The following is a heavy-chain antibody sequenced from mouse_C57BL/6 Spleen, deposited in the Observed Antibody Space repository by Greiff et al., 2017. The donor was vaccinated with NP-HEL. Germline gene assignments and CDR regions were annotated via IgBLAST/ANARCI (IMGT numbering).Heavy chain of an antibody. J-gene: IGHJ2*01. CDR2: ISDGGSYT. Sequence: EVKLVESGGGLVKPGGSLKLSCAASGFTFSSYAMSWVRQTPEKRLEWVATISDGGSYTYYPDNVKGRFTISRDNAKNNLYLQMSHLKSEDTAMYYCARGHYSNYPYYFDYWGQGTTLTVSS. CDR3: ARGHYSNYPYYFDY. V-gene: IGHV5-4*03. D-gene: IGHD2-5*01. CDR1: GFTFSSYA.